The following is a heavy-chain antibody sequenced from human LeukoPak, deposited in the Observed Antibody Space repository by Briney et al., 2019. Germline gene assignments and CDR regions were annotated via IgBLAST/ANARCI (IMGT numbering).Heavy chain of an antibody. V-gene: IGHV4-34*01. CDR2: INHSGST. J-gene: IGHJ5*02. Sequence: SETLSLTCAVYGGSFSGYYWTWIRQPPGKGLEWIGEINHSGSTNYNPSLKSRVTISVDTSKNQFSLKLSSVTAADTAVYYCAENLSVTTQLRNWFAPGGKEPWVTVSS. D-gene: IGHD4-17*01. CDR1: GGSFSGYY. CDR3: AENLSVTTQLRNWFAP.